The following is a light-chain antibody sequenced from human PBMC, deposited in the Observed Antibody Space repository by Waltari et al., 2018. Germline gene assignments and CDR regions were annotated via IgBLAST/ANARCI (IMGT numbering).Light chain of an antibody. V-gene: IGKV3-20*01. CDR2: GAS. J-gene: IGKJ2*01. CDR1: RVVGSNY. Sequence: EMVLTQPPATRSCSPGEGPTLSGRASRVVGSNYLAWYQQKLGTAPRLLIYGASSRATGIPDRFSGSGSGTDFTLTISRLEPEDFAVYFCQQYGNSRTVFGQGTKLEIK. CDR3: QQYGNSRTV.